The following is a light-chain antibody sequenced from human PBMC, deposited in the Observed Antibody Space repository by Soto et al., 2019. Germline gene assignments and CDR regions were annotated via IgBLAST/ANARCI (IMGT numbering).Light chain of an antibody. CDR2: DAS. V-gene: IGKV1-27*01. J-gene: IGKJ4*01. CDR3: QKYNGAPLT. Sequence: DIQMTQSPSSLSASVGDRVTITCRASQGISIYLAWYQQKPGKVPKLLIYDASTLQSGVTTRFSGSGSGTDFTLTISSLQTEDVATYYCQKYNGAPLTFGGGTKVEIK. CDR1: QGISIY.